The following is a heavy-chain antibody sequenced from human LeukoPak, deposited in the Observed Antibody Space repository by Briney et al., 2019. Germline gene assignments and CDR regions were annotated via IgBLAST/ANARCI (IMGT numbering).Heavy chain of an antibody. CDR1: GYTFTSYD. Sequence: ASVKVSCKASGYTFTSYDINWVRQAPGQGLEWLGWMNPNSVNTGYAQKLQGRVTMTTDTSTSTAYMELRSLRSDDTAVYYCAREAMVATRSGWSWFDPWGQGTLVTVSS. V-gene: IGHV1-8*02. CDR2: MNPNSVNT. CDR3: AREAMVATRSGWSWFDP. D-gene: IGHD6-19*01. J-gene: IGHJ5*02.